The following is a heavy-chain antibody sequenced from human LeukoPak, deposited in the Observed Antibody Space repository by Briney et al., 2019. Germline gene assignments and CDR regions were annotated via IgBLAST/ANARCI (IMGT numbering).Heavy chain of an antibody. CDR3: ARVFSVTKTFDY. D-gene: IGHD2-21*01. CDR1: GFTFSSYI. CDR2: ISSSNNYL. V-gene: IGHV3-21*06. J-gene: IGHJ4*02. Sequence: GGSLRLSCAASGFTFSSYIMNWVRQAPGKGLEWVSSISSSNNYLYYADSVKGRFTISRDNAKNSLYLQMNSLRAEDTAVYYCARVFSVTKTFDYWGQGTLVTVPS.